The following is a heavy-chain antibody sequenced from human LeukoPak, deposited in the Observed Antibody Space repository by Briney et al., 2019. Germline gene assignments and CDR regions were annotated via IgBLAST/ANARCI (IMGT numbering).Heavy chain of an antibody. CDR1: GGSISSYY. D-gene: IGHD2-15*01. CDR3: ASPLGYCSGGSCPDY. Sequence: SETLSLTCTVSGGSISSYYWSWIRQPAGRGLEWIGRIYTSGSTNYNPSLKSRVTMSVDTSKNQFSLKLSSVTAADTAVYYCASPLGYCSGGSCPDYWGQGTLVTVSS. J-gene: IGHJ4*02. V-gene: IGHV4-4*07. CDR2: IYTSGST.